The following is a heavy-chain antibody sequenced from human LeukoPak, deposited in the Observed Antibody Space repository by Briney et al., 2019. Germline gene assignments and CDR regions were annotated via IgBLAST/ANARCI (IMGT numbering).Heavy chain of an antibody. CDR2: IWYDGSNK. D-gene: IGHD3-10*01. J-gene: IGHJ4*02. CDR1: GFTFSSYG. CDR3: AKDTTTSRRGFDY. V-gene: IGHV3-33*06. Sequence: PGGSLGLSCAASGFTFSSYGMHWVRQAPGKGLEWVAVIWYDGSNKYYADSVKGRFTISRDNSKNTLYLQMNSLRAEDTAVFYCAKDTTTSRRGFDYWGQGILVTVSS.